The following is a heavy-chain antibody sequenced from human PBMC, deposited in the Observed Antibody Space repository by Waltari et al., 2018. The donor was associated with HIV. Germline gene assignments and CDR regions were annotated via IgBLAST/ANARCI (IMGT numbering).Heavy chain of an antibody. CDR1: GYSFTSYW. CDR3: ARQLRAVAGGRGFDP. CDR2: IYPGDSDT. Sequence: EVQLVQSGAEVKKPGESLKISCKGSGYSFTSYWIGWVRQMPGKGLEWMGIIYPGDSDTRYSPSFQGQVTSSADKSISTAYLQWSSLKASDTAMYYCARQLRAVAGGRGFDPWGQGTLVTVSS. V-gene: IGHV5-51*01. J-gene: IGHJ5*02. D-gene: IGHD6-19*01.